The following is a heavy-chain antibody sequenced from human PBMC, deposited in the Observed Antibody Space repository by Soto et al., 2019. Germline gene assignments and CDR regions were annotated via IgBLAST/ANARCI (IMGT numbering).Heavy chain of an antibody. CDR2: INPNSGGT. Sequence: GASVKVSCKASGYTFTGYYMHWVRQAPGQGLEWMGWINPNSGGTNYAQKFQGWVTMTRDTSISTAYVELSRLRSDDTAVYYCARGTAPGAYYYYYMDVWGKGTTVTVSS. D-gene: IGHD1-26*01. V-gene: IGHV1-2*04. J-gene: IGHJ6*03. CDR1: GYTFTGYY. CDR3: ARGTAPGAYYYYYMDV.